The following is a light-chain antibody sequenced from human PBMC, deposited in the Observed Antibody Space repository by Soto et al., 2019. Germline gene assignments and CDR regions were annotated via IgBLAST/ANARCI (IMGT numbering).Light chain of an antibody. Sequence: QSVLTQPASVSGSPGQSITISCTGTSSEVGGYNYVSWYQQHPGKAPKLMIYDVSNRPSGVSNRFSGSKSGNTASLTISGLQAEDEADYYCSSYTSSSHYVFGTGTKVTVL. CDR1: SSEVGGYNY. CDR3: SSYTSSSHYV. J-gene: IGLJ1*01. V-gene: IGLV2-14*01. CDR2: DVS.